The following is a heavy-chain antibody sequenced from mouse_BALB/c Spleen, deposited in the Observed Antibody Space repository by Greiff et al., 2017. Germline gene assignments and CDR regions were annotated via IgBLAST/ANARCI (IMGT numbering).Heavy chain of an antibody. J-gene: IGHJ3*01. CDR3: ARGYGTAWFAY. CDR1: GFTFTDYY. CDR2: IRTKANGYTT. Sequence: EVKVVESGGGLVQPGGSLRLSCATSGFTFTDYYMSWVRQHPGKALEWLGFIRTKANGYTTEYSASVKGRFTISRDNSQSILYLQMNTLRAEDSATYYCARGYGTAWFAYWGQGTLVTVSA. V-gene: IGHV7-3*02. D-gene: IGHD1-1*02.